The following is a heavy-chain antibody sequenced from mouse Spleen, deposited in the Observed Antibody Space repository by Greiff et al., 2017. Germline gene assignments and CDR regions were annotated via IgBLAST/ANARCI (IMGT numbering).Heavy chain of an antibody. Sequence: VQLQQPGAELVKPGASVKMSCKASGYTFTSYWITWVKQRPGQGLEWIGDIYPGSGSTNYNEKFKSKATLTVDTSSSTAYMQLSSLTSEDSAVYYCARKGRYYSNYEYYFDYWGQGTTLTVSS. J-gene: IGHJ2*01. V-gene: IGHV1-55*01. CDR2: IYPGSGST. D-gene: IGHD2-5*01. CDR1: GYTFTSYW. CDR3: ARKGRYYSNYEYYFDY.